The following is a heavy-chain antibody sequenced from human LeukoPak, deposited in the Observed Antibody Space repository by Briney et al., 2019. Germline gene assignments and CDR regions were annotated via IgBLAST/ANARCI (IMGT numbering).Heavy chain of an antibody. J-gene: IGHJ5*02. CDR1: GGSIKSHF. D-gene: IGHD2-8*01. CDR2: IFHSGST. Sequence: PSETLSLTCTVSGGSIKSHFWSWVRQPPGKRLEWIGYIFHSGSTNYNPSLKSRVAISVDTSKNQFSLRLTSVTAADTAVYYCARFPKYCTNGVCYTPFDPWGQGTLVTVSS. V-gene: IGHV4-59*11. CDR3: ARFPKYCTNGVCYTPFDP.